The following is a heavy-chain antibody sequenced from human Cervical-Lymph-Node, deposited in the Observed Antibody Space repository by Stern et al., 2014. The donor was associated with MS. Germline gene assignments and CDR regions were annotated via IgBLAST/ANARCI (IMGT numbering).Heavy chain of an antibody. V-gene: IGHV5-51*01. J-gene: IGHJ4*02. CDR1: GYNFIAYW. D-gene: IGHD6-19*01. CDR2: VYPADSDT. Sequence: VQLVQSGVEVRKSGDSLKISCEASGYNFIAYWIAWVRQMPGKGLEWMGTVYPADSDTRYSPSFQGQVSISVDKSTRTAYLQWSSLKASDTAMYYCARQAIFVSGALDYWGQGTLVTVSS. CDR3: ARQAIFVSGALDY.